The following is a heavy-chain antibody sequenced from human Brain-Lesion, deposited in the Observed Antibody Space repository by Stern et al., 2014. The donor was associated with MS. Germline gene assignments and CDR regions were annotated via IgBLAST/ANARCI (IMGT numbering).Heavy chain of an antibody. CDR2: IYYSGNP. D-gene: IGHD2-15*01. CDR3: AGEEDIRYCSGGSCTGNWFDP. V-gene: IGHV4-39*01. J-gene: IGHJ5*02. Sequence: VQLVESGPGLVKPSETLSLTCTVAGGSVSSTSYAWAWIRQPPGKGLEWIGTIYYSGNPYYSPSLKSRLTIHLDTSKNQFSLQLRSVTAADTAVYYCAGEEDIRYCSGGSCTGNWFDPWGQGTLVTVSS. CDR1: GGSVSSTSYA.